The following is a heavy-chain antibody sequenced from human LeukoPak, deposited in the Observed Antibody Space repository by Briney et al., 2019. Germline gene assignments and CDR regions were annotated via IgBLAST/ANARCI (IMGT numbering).Heavy chain of an antibody. D-gene: IGHD3-3*01. CDR3: AREAIFGVVIRYDYFDY. J-gene: IGHJ4*02. Sequence: ASVKVSCKAPGYTFTSYGISWVRQAPGQGLEWMGWISAYNGNTNYAQKLQGRVTMTTDTSTSTAYMELRSLRSDDTAVYYCAREAIFGVVIRYDYFDYWGQGARVTVSS. V-gene: IGHV1-18*01. CDR2: ISAYNGNT. CDR1: GYTFTSYG.